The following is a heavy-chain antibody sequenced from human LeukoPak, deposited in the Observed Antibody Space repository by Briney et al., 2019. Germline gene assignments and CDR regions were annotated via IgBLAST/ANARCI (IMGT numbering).Heavy chain of an antibody. CDR1: GFTFSSYE. CDR3: ARVRVGATYGGAFDI. D-gene: IGHD1-26*01. Sequence: SGGSLRLSCAASGFTFSSYEMNWVRQAPGKGLEWVSYISSSGSTIYYADSVKGRFTISRDNAKNSLYLQMNSLRAEDTAVYYCARVRVGATYGGAFDIWGQGTMVTVSS. J-gene: IGHJ3*02. CDR2: ISSSGSTI. V-gene: IGHV3-48*03.